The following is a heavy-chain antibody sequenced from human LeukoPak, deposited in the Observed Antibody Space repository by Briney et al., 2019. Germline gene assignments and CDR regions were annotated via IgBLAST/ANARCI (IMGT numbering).Heavy chain of an antibody. Sequence: PGGSLRLSCAASGFTFSSYWMSWVRQAPGKGLEWVANIKQDGSEKYYVDSVKGRFTISRDNAKNSLYLQMNSLRAEDTAVYYCARVNIVVVVAATGDYWGQGTLVTVSS. V-gene: IGHV3-7*04. D-gene: IGHD2-15*01. CDR3: ARVNIVVVVAATGDY. J-gene: IGHJ4*02. CDR1: GFTFSSYW. CDR2: IKQDGSEK.